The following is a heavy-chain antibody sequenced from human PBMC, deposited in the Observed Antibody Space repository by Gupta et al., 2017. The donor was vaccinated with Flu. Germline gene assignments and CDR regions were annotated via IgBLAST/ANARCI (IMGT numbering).Heavy chain of an antibody. J-gene: IGHJ4*02. V-gene: IGHV3-23*01. D-gene: IGHD1-26*01. CDR2: ISGSGGST. CDR1: GLTLGSYD. CDR3: AESEASGNYDFDY. Sequence: EVQLLESGGGLVQPGGSLRLSCASSGLTLGSYDLCWVRQAPGKGLEWVSGISGSGGSTYYADSVKGRFSISRDNSKNTLYLQMNSLRAEDTAVYYCAESEASGNYDFDYWGQGTLVTVSS.